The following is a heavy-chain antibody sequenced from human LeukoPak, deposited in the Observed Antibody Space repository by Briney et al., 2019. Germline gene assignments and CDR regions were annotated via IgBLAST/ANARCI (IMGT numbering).Heavy chain of an antibody. CDR2: ISSSSDTI. J-gene: IGHJ4*02. V-gene: IGHV3-48*02. Sequence: GGSLRLSCAASGFSFSTYGMHWLRQAPGKGLEWVSYISSSSDTIYYADSVKGRFTISRDNAKNSLYLQMNSLRDQDTAVYYCARDLRSGWYYFDFWGQGTLVTVSS. D-gene: IGHD6-19*01. CDR1: GFSFSTYG. CDR3: ARDLRSGWYYFDF.